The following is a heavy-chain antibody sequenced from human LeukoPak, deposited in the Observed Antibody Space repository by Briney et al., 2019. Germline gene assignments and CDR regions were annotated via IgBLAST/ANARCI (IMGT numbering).Heavy chain of an antibody. CDR3: ARGSQIGYSNYFFDY. D-gene: IGHD4-11*01. CDR1: GFSFSIYS. V-gene: IGHV3-48*04. CDR2: ISTSSSTI. Sequence: GGSLRLSCAASGFSFSIYSMNWVRQAPGKGLEWVSYISTSSSTIFYAGSVKGRFTVSRDNAKNSLYLQMNSLRAEDTAVYYCARGSQIGYSNYFFDYWGQGTLVTVSS. J-gene: IGHJ4*02.